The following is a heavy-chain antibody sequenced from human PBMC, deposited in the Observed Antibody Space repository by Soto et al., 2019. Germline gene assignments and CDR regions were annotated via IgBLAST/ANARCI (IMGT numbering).Heavy chain of an antibody. D-gene: IGHD6-6*01. V-gene: IGHV3-23*01. CDR3: AKTAAARPNLYLVS. J-gene: IGHJ4*02. CDR2: ISGSGGGT. Sequence: LRLSCAATGFTFSSYAMSWVRQAPGKGLEWVSVISGSGGGTYYADSVKGRFTISRDKSKNTLYLQMNSLRVEDTAVFYCAKTAAARPNLYLVSWGQGTLVTVSS. CDR1: GFTFSSYA.